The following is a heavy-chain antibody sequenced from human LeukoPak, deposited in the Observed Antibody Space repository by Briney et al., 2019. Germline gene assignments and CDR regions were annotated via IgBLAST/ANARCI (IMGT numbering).Heavy chain of an antibody. D-gene: IGHD4-23*01. Sequence: GGSLRLSCAASGFTFSSNSMTWVRQTPGKGLEWVSGISGSGDSTFYADSVKGRFTISRDNSKSTLYLQMNSLRAEDTAVYYCAREEGVDGTSGINNWGQGTLVIVSS. V-gene: IGHV3-23*01. CDR2: ISGSGDST. J-gene: IGHJ4*02. CDR1: GFTFSSNS. CDR3: AREEGVDGTSGINN.